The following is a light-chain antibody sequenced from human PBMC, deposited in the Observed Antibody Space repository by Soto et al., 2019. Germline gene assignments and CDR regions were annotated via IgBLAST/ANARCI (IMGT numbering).Light chain of an antibody. Sequence: DIQMTQSPSTLSAYVGDRVTITCRASQSISTWLAWYQQKPGKAPKPLIHDASSLESGVPSRFSGSASGTEFTLTISSLQPDDFATYYCQQYDNYPLTFGGGTKVDIK. CDR3: QQYDNYPLT. CDR2: DAS. CDR1: QSISTW. J-gene: IGKJ4*01. V-gene: IGKV1-5*01.